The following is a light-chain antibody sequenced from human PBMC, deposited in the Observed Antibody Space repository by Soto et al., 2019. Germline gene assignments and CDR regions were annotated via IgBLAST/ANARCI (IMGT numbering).Light chain of an antibody. CDR1: QSVTSY. J-gene: IGKJ5*01. Sequence: EIVLTQSPATLSLSPGERATLSCRASQSVTSYLAWYQQRPGQAPRLLISGASRRATGIPDRFSGSGSGTDFTLTITSLEPEDFAVYYCQQYGTSPRTFGQGTRLEIK. CDR2: GAS. V-gene: IGKV3-20*01. CDR3: QQYGTSPRT.